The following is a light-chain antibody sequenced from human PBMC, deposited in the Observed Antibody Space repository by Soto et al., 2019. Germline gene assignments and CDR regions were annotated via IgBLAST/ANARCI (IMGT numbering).Light chain of an antibody. CDR2: DDS. V-gene: IGLV3-21*02. CDR3: QVWDSSSDHVV. Sequence: SYELTQPPSVSVAPGQTARITCGGNNIGSKSVHWYQQKPGQAPVLVVYDDSDRPSGIPERFSGSNSGNTATLTISRLEAGDEADYYCQVWDSSSDHVVFGGGTKVTVL. CDR1: NIGSKS. J-gene: IGLJ2*01.